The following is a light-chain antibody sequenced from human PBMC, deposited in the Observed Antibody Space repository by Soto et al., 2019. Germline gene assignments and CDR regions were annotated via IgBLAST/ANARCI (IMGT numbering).Light chain of an antibody. V-gene: IGLV2-8*01. CDR1: SSDIGRYNF. Sequence: QSALTQPPSASGSPGQSVTISCTGTSSDIGRYNFVSWYQHHPGKAPRLIIYEVTKRPSGVPDRFSGSKSDSTASPTVSGLQAEDEAVYYCSSYTGSTNLVVFGGGTKLTVL. CDR2: EVT. CDR3: SSYTGSTNLVV. J-gene: IGLJ2*01.